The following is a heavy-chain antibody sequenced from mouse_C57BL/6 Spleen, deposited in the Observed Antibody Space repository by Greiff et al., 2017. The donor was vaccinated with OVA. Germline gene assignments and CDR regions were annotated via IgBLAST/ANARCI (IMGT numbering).Heavy chain of an antibody. CDR2: ISYDGSN. Sequence: EVQLQESGPGLVKPSQSLSLTCSVTGYSITSGYYWNWIRQFPGNKLEWMGYISYDGSNNYNPSLKNRISITRDTSKNQFFLKLNSVTTEDTATYYCASTTSPYCFDYWGQGTTLTVSS. V-gene: IGHV3-6*01. J-gene: IGHJ2*01. CDR3: ASTTSPYCFDY. CDR1: GYSITSGYY. D-gene: IGHD1-1*01.